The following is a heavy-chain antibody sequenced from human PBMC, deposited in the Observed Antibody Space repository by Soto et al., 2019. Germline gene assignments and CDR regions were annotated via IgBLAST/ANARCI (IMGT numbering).Heavy chain of an antibody. CDR1: GFTVSSNY. V-gene: IGHV3-23*01. D-gene: IGHD3-3*01. Sequence: GCSLRLSCAASGFTVSSNYMSWVRQTPGKGLEWVSGIRGSGSSTYYADSVKGRFTISRDNYKNTLYLEMNSLRAEDTAIYYCAKDRDYDFWSGSDYWGQGTLVTVSS. J-gene: IGHJ4*02. CDR2: IRGSGSST. CDR3: AKDRDYDFWSGSDY.